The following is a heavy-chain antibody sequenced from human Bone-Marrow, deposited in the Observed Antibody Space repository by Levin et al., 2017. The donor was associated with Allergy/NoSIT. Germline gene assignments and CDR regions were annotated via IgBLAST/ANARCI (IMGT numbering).Heavy chain of an antibody. Sequence: GGSLRLSCKGSGSRFTTNWIGWVRQMPGKGLEWMGIIYPSDSDTRYSPSFQGQVTISADRSISTAYLQWSSLKASDTAMYYCASPPYYWGQGTLVTVSS. CDR1: GSRFTTNW. J-gene: IGHJ4*02. V-gene: IGHV5-51*01. CDR2: IYPSDSDT. CDR3: ASPPYY.